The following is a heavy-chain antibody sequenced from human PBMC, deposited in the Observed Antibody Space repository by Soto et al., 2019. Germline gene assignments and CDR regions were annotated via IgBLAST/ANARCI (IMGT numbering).Heavy chain of an antibody. Sequence: GGSLRLSCAASGFTFSTYAMTWVRQAPGKGLEWVSTISTSGGSTHYADSVKGRFTISRDNSKNTLYLQMNSLRVEDTAVYYCAKVGFPYSYGYLFYYGGKGTLVTVSS. CDR2: ISTSGGST. J-gene: IGHJ4*02. CDR1: GFTFSTYA. D-gene: IGHD5-18*01. V-gene: IGHV3-23*01. CDR3: AKVGFPYSYGYLFYY.